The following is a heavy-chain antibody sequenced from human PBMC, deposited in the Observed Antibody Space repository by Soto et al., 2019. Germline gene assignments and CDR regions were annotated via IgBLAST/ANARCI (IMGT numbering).Heavy chain of an antibody. J-gene: IGHJ6*02. CDR3: ARAVGTTGYYYYGMDV. Sequence: SETLSLTCTVSGGSISSGDYYWSWIRQPPGKGLEWIGYIYYSGSTYYNPSLKSRVTISVDTSKNQFSLKLSSVTAADTAVYYCARAVGTTGYYYYGMDVWGQGTTVTVSS. CDR2: IYYSGST. V-gene: IGHV4-30-4*01. CDR1: GGSISSGDYY. D-gene: IGHD1-7*01.